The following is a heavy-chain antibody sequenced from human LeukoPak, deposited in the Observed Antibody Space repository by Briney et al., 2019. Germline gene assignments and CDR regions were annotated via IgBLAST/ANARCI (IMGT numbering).Heavy chain of an antibody. CDR1: GGSISSSSYY. CDR3: AKDTRRPVLRYFDWLSSGGMDV. J-gene: IGHJ6*02. CDR2: IYYSGST. V-gene: IGHV4-39*02. D-gene: IGHD3-9*01. Sequence: TSETLSLTCTVSGGSISSSSYYWGWIRQPPGKGLEWIGSIYYSGSTYYNPSLKSRVTISVDTSKNQFSLKLSSVTAADTAVYYCAKDTRRPVLRYFDWLSSGGMDVWGQGTTVTVSS.